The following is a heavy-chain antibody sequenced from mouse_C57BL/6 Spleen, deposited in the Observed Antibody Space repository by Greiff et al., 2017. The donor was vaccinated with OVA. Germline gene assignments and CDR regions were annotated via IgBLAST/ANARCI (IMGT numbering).Heavy chain of an antibody. Sequence: VQLQQPGAELVKPGASVKLSCKASGYTFTSYWMQWVKQRPGKGLEWIGEIDPSDSYTNYNQKFKGKATLTVDTSSSTAYMQLSSLTSEDSAVYYCARRTAQATDYWGQGTTLTVSS. D-gene: IGHD3-2*02. CDR1: GYTFTSYW. V-gene: IGHV1-50*01. CDR2: IDPSDSYT. J-gene: IGHJ2*01. CDR3: ARRTAQATDY.